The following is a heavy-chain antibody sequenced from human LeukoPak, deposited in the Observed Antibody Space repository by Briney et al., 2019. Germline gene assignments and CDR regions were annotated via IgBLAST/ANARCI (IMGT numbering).Heavy chain of an antibody. CDR1: GGTFSSYA. V-gene: IGHV1-69*13. CDR3: ARDQVNSSGLDY. D-gene: IGHD6-19*01. J-gene: IGHJ4*02. Sequence: GASVKVSCKASGGTFSSYAISWVRQAPGQGLELMGGIIPIFGTATYAQKLQGRVTITADESTSTAYMELSSLRSEDTAVYYCARDQVNSSGLDYWGQGTLVTVSS. CDR2: IIPIFGTA.